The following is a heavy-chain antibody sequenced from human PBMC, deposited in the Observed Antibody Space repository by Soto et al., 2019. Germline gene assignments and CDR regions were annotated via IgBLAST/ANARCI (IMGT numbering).Heavy chain of an antibody. CDR2: ISSNGGST. CDR3: VARIIMVRGAPENSFDY. V-gene: IGHV3-64D*08. J-gene: IGHJ4*02. Sequence: PGXSLGLACSAAGFTFSSYAIHWVVQAPGKGLEYVSAISSNGGSTYYADSVKGRFTISRDNSKNTLYLQMSSLRAEDQAVYYCVARIIMVRGAPENSFDYWGQGTLVTVSS. D-gene: IGHD3-10*01. CDR1: GFTFSSYA.